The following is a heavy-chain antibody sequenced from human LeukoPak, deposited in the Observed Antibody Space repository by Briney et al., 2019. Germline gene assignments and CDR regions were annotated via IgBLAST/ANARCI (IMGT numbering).Heavy chain of an antibody. CDR3: AGLYYAGSGTNDY. Sequence: SETLSLTCSVSGASINTYFWSWVRQPPGKGLEWIGYIYNSGTTNYNPSLKSRVTISVDTSKNQFSLKLNSVTAADTAVYYCAGLYYAGSGTNDYWGQGILVTVSS. J-gene: IGHJ4*02. CDR2: IYNSGTT. CDR1: GASINTYF. V-gene: IGHV4-59*08. D-gene: IGHD3-10*01.